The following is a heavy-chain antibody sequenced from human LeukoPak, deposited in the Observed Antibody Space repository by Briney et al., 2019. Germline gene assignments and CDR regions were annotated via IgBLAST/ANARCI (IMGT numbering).Heavy chain of an antibody. Sequence: PSETLSLTCAVYGGSFSGYYWSWIRQPPGKGLEWIGEINHSGSTNYNPSLKSRVTISVHTSKNQFSLKLSSVTAADTAVYYCASVYDSDAFDIWGQGTMVTVSS. V-gene: IGHV4-34*01. CDR2: INHSGST. D-gene: IGHD5/OR15-5a*01. CDR3: ASVYDSDAFDI. J-gene: IGHJ3*02. CDR1: GGSFSGYY.